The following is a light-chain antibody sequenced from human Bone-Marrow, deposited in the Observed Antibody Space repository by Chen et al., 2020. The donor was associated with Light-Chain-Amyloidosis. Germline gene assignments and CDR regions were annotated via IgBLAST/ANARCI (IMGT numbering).Light chain of an antibody. V-gene: IGLV8-61*01. CDR2: STN. J-gene: IGLJ3*02. Sequence: QTVVTQEPSFSVSPGGTVTLTCGLSSGSVSTNYYPAWYQQTPGQAPRTLIYSTNTRSSGVPDRFSGSIIGNKAALTITGAQADDESDYYCVLYVGSGIWVFGGGTKLTVL. CDR1: SGSVSTNYY. CDR3: VLYVGSGIWV.